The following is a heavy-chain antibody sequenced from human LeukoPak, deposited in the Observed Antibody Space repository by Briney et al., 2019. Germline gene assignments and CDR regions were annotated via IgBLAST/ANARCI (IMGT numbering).Heavy chain of an antibody. Sequence: SETLSLTCTVSGGSISSGGYYWSWIRQHPGKGLEWIGYIYYSGSTYYNPSLKSRVTISVDTSKNQFSLKLSPVTAADTAVYYCARGMYYDSSGYYFPGAFDIWGQGTMVTVSS. CDR3: ARGMYYDSSGYYFPGAFDI. CDR1: GGSISSGGYY. J-gene: IGHJ3*02. CDR2: IYYSGST. V-gene: IGHV4-31*03. D-gene: IGHD3-22*01.